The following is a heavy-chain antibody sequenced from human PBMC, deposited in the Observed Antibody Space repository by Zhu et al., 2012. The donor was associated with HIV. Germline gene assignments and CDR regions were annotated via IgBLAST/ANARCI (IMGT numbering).Heavy chain of an antibody. V-gene: IGHV4-38-2*01. CDR2: IYHSGST. CDR1: GYSISSGYY. Sequence: VQLQESGPGLVKPSETLSLTCAVSGYSISSGYYWGWIRQPPGKGLEWIGSIYHSGSTYYNPSLKSRVTISVDTSKNQFSLKLSSVTAADTAVYYCTRALVGVTGLDYWGQGNPWSPSPQ. D-gene: IGHD2-2*01. CDR3: TRALVGVTGLDY. J-gene: IGHJ4*02.